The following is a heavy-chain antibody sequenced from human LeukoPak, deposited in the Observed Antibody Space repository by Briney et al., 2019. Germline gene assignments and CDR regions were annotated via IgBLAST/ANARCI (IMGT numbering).Heavy chain of an antibody. D-gene: IGHD6-19*01. Sequence: ASVKVSCTASGYTFTSYGISWVRQAPGQGLEWMGWISAYNGNTNYAQKLQGRVTMTTDTSTSTAYMELRSLRSDDTAVYYCARGSKTGYSSGWYWFDPWGQGTLVTVSS. V-gene: IGHV1-18*01. J-gene: IGHJ5*02. CDR2: ISAYNGNT. CDR1: GYTFTSYG. CDR3: ARGSKTGYSSGWYWFDP.